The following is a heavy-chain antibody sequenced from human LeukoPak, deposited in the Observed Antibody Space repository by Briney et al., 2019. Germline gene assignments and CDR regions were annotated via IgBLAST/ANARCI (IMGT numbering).Heavy chain of an antibody. V-gene: IGHV3-48*03. D-gene: IGHD2-15*01. Sequence: GGSLRLSCAASGFTFSSYEMNWVRQAPGKGLEWVSYISSSGSTIYYADSVKGRFTISRDNAKNSLYLQMISLRAEDTAVYYCARDYCSGGSCYSDYWGQGTLVTVSS. CDR2: ISSSGSTI. CDR3: ARDYCSGGSCYSDY. CDR1: GFTFSSYE. J-gene: IGHJ4*02.